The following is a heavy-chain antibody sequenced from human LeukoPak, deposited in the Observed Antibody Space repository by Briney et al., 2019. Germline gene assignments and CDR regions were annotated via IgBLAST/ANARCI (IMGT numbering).Heavy chain of an antibody. CDR2: IYYSGST. Sequence: SETLSLTCTVSGGSISSYDWSWIRQPPGKGLEWIGYIYYSGSTTYNPSLKTRVTMSVDTSKNQFSLNLSSVTAADTAVYYCARRESSSWAIDYWGQGTLVTVSS. CDR3: ARRESSSWAIDY. D-gene: IGHD6-13*01. J-gene: IGHJ4*02. V-gene: IGHV4-59*08. CDR1: GGSISSYD.